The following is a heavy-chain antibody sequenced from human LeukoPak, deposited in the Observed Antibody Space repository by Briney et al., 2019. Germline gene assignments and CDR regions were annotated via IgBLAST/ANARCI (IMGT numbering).Heavy chain of an antibody. Sequence: GGPLRLSCAASGFTFSSYWMSWVRQAPGKGLEWVSTISASGDSAYYADSVKGRFTISRDNSKNTLYLQVNSLRAEDTAVYYCAKTYVWYYFDYWGQGILVTVSS. CDR1: GFTFSSYW. D-gene: IGHD3-16*01. CDR2: ISASGDSA. CDR3: AKTYVWYYFDY. J-gene: IGHJ4*02. V-gene: IGHV3-23*01.